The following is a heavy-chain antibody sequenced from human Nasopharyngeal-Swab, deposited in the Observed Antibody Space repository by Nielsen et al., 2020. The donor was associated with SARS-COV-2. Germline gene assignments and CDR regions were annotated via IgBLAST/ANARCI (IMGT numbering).Heavy chain of an antibody. CDR3: ARDGYSSSWYDY. CDR2: ISSSSSYI. D-gene: IGHD6-13*01. Sequence: GGSLRLSCAASGFTFSSYSTNWVRQAPGKGLEWVSSISSSSSYIYYADSVKGRFTISRDNAKNSLYLQMNSLRAEDTAAYYCARDGYSSSWYDYWGQGTLVTVSS. V-gene: IGHV3-21*01. J-gene: IGHJ4*02. CDR1: GFTFSSYS.